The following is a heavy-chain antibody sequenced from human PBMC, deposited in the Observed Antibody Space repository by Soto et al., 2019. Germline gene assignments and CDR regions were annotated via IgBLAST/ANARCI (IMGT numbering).Heavy chain of an antibody. J-gene: IGHJ5*02. Sequence: GSLRLSCSASGFTFGTYAMNWVRQAPGKGLEWVSGITGSGGSTYYANSVKGRFTISRDNSENTLYLQMNSLRGDDTAVYYCAKDRSVDTRDWFDPWGQGTLVTVSS. V-gene: IGHV3-23*01. D-gene: IGHD5-18*01. CDR1: GFTFGTYA. CDR3: AKDRSVDTRDWFDP. CDR2: ITGSGGST.